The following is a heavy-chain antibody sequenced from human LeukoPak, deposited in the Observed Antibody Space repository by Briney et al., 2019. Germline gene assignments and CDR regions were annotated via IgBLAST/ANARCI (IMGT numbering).Heavy chain of an antibody. D-gene: IGHD5-24*01. Sequence: GPSVTVSCKASGYTFTTYYMHWVRQAPGQGLQWMGIINPSGGSTSYAQKFQGRVTMTRDTSTSTVYMELSSLRSDDTAIYYCARSVKMPTIVHWGQGTLVTVSS. CDR2: INPSGGST. V-gene: IGHV1-46*03. J-gene: IGHJ4*02. CDR1: GYTFTTYY. CDR3: ARSVKMPTIVH.